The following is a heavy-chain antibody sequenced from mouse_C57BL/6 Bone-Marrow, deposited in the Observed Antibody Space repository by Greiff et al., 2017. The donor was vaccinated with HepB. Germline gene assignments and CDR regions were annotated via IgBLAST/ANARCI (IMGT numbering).Heavy chain of an antibody. CDR2: INPGSGGT. CDR1: GYAFTNYL. V-gene: IGHV1-54*01. CDR3: ARTPSITTVVARGY. J-gene: IGHJ2*01. Sequence: VQLQQSGAELVRPGTSVKVSCKASGYAFTNYLIEWVKQRPGQGLEWIGVINPGSGGTNYNEKFKGKATLTADKSSSTAYMQLSSLTSEDSAVYFCARTPSITTVVARGYWGQGTTLTVSS. D-gene: IGHD1-1*01.